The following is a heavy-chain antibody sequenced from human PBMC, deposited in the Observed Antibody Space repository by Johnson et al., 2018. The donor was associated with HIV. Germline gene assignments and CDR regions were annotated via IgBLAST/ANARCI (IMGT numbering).Heavy chain of an antibody. CDR1: GFSSRNYD. J-gene: IGHJ3*02. CDR2: IPYDGSVK. Sequence: QVQLVEPGGGVVQPGRSLRLSCVASGFSSRNYDMPWVRQAPGLGLEWVAVIPYDGSVKSHADAFKGLFPISRDNSKNTLYLQMNSLRAEDTAVYYCAKAMGGWLLAHAFDIWGQGTMVTISS. V-gene: IGHV3-30*18. CDR3: AKAMGGWLLAHAFDI. D-gene: IGHD3-22*01.